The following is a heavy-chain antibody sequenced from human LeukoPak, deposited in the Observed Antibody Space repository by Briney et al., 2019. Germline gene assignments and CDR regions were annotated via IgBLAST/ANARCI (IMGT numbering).Heavy chain of an antibody. CDR1: GFTFDDYG. D-gene: IGHD6-19*01. J-gene: IGHJ4*02. Sequence: GGSLRLSCAASGFTFDDYGMSWVRQAPGKGLEWASGINWNGGSTGYADSVKGRFTISRDNSKNTLYLQMNSLRAEDTAVYYCAKDTVTYSSGWYAFDYWGQGTLVTVSS. CDR2: INWNGGST. CDR3: AKDTVTYSSGWYAFDY. V-gene: IGHV3-20*04.